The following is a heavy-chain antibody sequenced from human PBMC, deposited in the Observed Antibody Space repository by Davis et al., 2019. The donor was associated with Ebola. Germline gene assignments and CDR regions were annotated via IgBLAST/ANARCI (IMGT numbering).Heavy chain of an antibody. CDR2: ITPNNGNT. D-gene: IGHD3-22*01. CDR3: ARWEYYDSSGYYTGGWFDP. V-gene: IGHV1-18*01. Sequence: ASVKVSCKASGYTFTSSVIAWARQAPGQGLEWVGWITPNNGNTKLAQRLQGRVTMSTDPYTSTAYLELRSLRSDDTAVYYCARWEYYDSSGYYTGGWFDPWGQGTLVTVSS. CDR1: GYTFTSSV. J-gene: IGHJ5*02.